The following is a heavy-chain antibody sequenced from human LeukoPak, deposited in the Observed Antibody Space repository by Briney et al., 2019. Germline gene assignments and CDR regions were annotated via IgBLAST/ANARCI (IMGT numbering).Heavy chain of an antibody. CDR3: ARDPICSSTSCYLGGDY. CDR1: GGSISSSNW. CDR2: IYHSGST. V-gene: IGHV4-4*02. J-gene: IGHJ4*02. Sequence: PSETLSLTCAVSGGSISSSNWWSWVRQPPGKGLEWIGEIYHSGSTNYNPSLKSRVTISVDKSKNQFSLKLSSVTAADTAVYYCARDPICSSTSCYLGGDYWGQGTLVTVSS. D-gene: IGHD2-2*01.